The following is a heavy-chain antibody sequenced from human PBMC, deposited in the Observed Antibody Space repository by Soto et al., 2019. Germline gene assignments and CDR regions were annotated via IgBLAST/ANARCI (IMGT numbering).Heavy chain of an antibody. J-gene: IGHJ6*02. Sequence: GASVKVSCKASGFTFTSSAVQWVRQARGQRLEWIGWIVVGSGNTNYAQKFQERVTITRDMSTSTAYMELSSLRSEDTAVYYCAAGVVIRGVIMYGMDVWGQGTTRTVPS. CDR3: AAGVVIRGVIMYGMDV. V-gene: IGHV1-58*01. CDR1: GFTFTSSA. D-gene: IGHD3-10*01. CDR2: IVVGSGNT.